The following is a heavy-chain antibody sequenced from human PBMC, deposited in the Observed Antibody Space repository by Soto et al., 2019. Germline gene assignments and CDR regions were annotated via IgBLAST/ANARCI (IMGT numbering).Heavy chain of an antibody. CDR3: ARWKYCSSTSCYGYYYYYGMDV. CDR1: GFTFSDYY. V-gene: IGHV3-11*06. J-gene: IGHJ6*02. D-gene: IGHD2-2*01. CDR2: ISSSSYT. Sequence: GGSLRLSCAASGFTFSDYYMSWIRQAPGKGLEWVSYISSSSYTNYADSVKGRFTISRDNAKNSLYLQMNSLRAEDTAVYYCARWKYCSSTSCYGYYYYYGMDVWGQGTTVTVSS.